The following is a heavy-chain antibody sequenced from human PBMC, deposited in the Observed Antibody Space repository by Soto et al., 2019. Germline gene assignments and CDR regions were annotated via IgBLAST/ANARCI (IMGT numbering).Heavy chain of an antibody. V-gene: IGHV5-51*01. CDR3: ARSIREQWLADY. J-gene: IGHJ4*02. CDR1: GYSFISYW. Sequence: PGESLKISCTASGYSFISYWIAWVRQMPGKGLEWMGIMYPGDSDTRYSPSFQGQVTMPADKSISTAYLQWSSLKASDTAIYYCARSIREQWLADYWGQGTLVTV. CDR2: MYPGDSDT. D-gene: IGHD6-19*01.